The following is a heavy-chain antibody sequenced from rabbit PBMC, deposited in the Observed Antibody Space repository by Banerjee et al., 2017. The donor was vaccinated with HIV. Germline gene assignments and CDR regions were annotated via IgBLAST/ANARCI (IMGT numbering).Heavy chain of an antibody. D-gene: IGHD7-1*01. CDR1: GFSFSSSYY. CDR2: IYTGSSGIT. J-gene: IGHJ4*01. V-gene: IGHV1S45*01. Sequence: QEQLEESGGGLVKPEGSLTLTCKASGFSFSSSYYMCWVRQAPGKGLEWIACIYTGSSGITYYASWAKGRFTISKTSSTTVTLQMTSLTAADTATYFCARDLTGVTGWNFNLWGPGTLVTVS. CDR3: ARDLTGVTGWNFNL.